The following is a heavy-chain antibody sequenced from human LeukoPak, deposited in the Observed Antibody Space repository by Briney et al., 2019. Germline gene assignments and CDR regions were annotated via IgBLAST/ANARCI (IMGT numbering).Heavy chain of an antibody. CDR2: INPNSGGT. V-gene: IGHV1-2*04. Sequence: ASVTVSSTASGYTFTVYYMHWVRQATGQGLEWMGWINPNSGGTNYAQRFQGWVTITRDTSIRTAYMGLSRLRSEVTALYYIARDRGASGQFDYWGQGTLVTVSS. CDR1: GYTFTVYY. J-gene: IGHJ4*02. D-gene: IGHD3-10*01. CDR3: ARDRGASGQFDY.